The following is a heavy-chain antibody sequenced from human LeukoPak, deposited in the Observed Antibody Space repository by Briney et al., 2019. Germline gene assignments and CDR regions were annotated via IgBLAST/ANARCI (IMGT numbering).Heavy chain of an antibody. CDR3: ARWASGVDYGSGSYYKPGLGYYYYYYMDV. V-gene: IGHV1-46*01. CDR2: INPSGGST. D-gene: IGHD3-10*01. Sequence: ASVKVSCKASGYTFTGYYMHWVRQAPGQGLEWMGWINPSGGSTSYAQKFQGRVTMTRDTSTSTVYMELSSLRSEDTAVYYCARWASGVDYGSGSYYKPGLGYYYYYYMDVWGKGTTVTVSS. CDR1: GYTFTGYY. J-gene: IGHJ6*03.